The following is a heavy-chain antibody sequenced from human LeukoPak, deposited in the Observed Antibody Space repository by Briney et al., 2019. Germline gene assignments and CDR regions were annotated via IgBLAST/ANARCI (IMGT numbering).Heavy chain of an antibody. CDR3: ARESSTSWHYYYMDV. CDR2: VYSSGST. J-gene: IGHJ6*03. CDR1: GGSISSYY. D-gene: IGHD2-2*01. V-gene: IGHV4-4*07. Sequence: SETLSLTCTVSGGSISSYYWIWIRQPAGKGLEWIGRVYSSGSTNYNPSLKSRVTIVVDTSKNQFSLKLSSVTAADTAVYYCARESSTSWHYYYMDVWGKGTTVTVSS.